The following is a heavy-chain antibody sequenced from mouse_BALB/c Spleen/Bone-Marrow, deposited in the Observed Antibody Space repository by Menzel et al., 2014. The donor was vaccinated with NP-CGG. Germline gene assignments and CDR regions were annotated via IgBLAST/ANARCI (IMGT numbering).Heavy chain of an antibody. CDR3: TRRDTTVERAWFAY. CDR1: GYTFTSYW. Sequence: QVQLQQSGAELVKPGASVKMSCKASGYTFTSYWMHWVKQRPGQGLEWIGTIDPSDSYTSYNQKFKGKATLTVDTSSSTAYMQLGSLTSEDSAAYYCTRRDTTVERAWFAYWGQGTLVTVSA. V-gene: IGHV1S127*01. D-gene: IGHD1-1*01. J-gene: IGHJ3*01. CDR2: IDPSDSYT.